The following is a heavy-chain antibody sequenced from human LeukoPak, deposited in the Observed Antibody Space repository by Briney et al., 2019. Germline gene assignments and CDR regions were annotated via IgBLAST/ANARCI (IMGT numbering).Heavy chain of an antibody. J-gene: IGHJ2*01. CDR2: IYHSGST. D-gene: IGHD3-22*01. CDR3: ARDPTNPPISRETMIVGGYFDL. CDR1: GGSISSGGYS. V-gene: IGHV4-30-2*01. Sequence: PSETLSLTCAVSGGSISSGGYSWSWIRQPPGKGLEWIGYIYHSGSTYYNPSLKSRVTISVDRSKNQFSLKLSSVTAADTAVYYCARDPTNPPISRETMIVGGYFDLWGRGTLVTVSS.